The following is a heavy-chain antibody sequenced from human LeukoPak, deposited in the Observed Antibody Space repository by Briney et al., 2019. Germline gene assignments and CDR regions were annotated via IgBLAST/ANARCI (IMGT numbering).Heavy chain of an antibody. CDR2: IIGSGGTT. Sequence: QAGRCLRLACAPSALTFTNYAMSCVRQAPGKGVENVSAIIGSGGTTYSAPSVRGRFPISNDHSKNTLYLEINRLRARTTADNYCAKGGGYSYGYIDYWGQGTLVTVSS. J-gene: IGHJ4*02. V-gene: IGHV3-23*01. D-gene: IGHD5-18*01. CDR1: ALTFTNYA. CDR3: AKGGGYSYGYIDY.